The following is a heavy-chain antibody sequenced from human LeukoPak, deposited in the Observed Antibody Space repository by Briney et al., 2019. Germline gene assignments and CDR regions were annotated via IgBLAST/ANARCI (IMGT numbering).Heavy chain of an antibody. CDR3: GSSYDYYYYGMDV. CDR1: GGSISSGGYY. CDR2: IYYSGST. J-gene: IGHJ6*02. D-gene: IGHD6-13*01. V-gene: IGHV4-31*03. Sequence: SETLSLTCTVSGGSISSGGYYWSWTRQHPGKGLEWIGYIYYSGSTYYNPSLKSRVTISVDTSKNQFSLKLSSVTAADTAVYYCGSSYDYYYYGMDVWGQGTTVTVSS.